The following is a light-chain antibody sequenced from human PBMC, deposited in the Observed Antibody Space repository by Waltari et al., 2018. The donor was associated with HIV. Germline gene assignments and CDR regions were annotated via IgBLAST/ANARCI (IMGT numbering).Light chain of an antibody. Sequence: SCVLTHTPAVSVATGDAQEITFWGNNIGTKSVQGDEQKPGQAPVLVVYGDIDRPSGIPERFSGSNSGTTATLTISRVQAGDEADYYCQVADSSSDHRVFGGGTKLTVL. J-gene: IGLJ3*02. V-gene: IGLV3-21*02. CDR1: NIGTKS. CDR3: QVADSSSDHRV. CDR2: GDI.